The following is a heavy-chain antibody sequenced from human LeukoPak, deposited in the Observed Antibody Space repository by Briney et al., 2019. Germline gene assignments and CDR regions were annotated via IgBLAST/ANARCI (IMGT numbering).Heavy chain of an antibody. D-gene: IGHD3-9*01. CDR1: GYSFTSYG. CDR2: IIAYNGNT. CDR3: ARAGYDLLTLAPDPANDY. Sequence: ASVKVSCKASGYSFTSYGFNWVRQAPGQGLEWMGWIIAYNGNTNYAQKLQGRVTMTTDTSTSTAYMELRSLRSDDTAVYYCARAGYDLLTLAPDPANDYWGQGTLVTVSS. J-gene: IGHJ4*02. V-gene: IGHV1-18*01.